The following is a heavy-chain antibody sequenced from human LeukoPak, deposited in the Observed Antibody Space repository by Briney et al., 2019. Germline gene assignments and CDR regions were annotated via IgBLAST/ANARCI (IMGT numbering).Heavy chain of an antibody. D-gene: IGHD2-2*01. Sequence: ASVKVSCKVSGYTLTELSMHWVRQAPGKGLEWMGWINPNSGGTNYAQKFQGWVTMTRDTSISTAYMELSRLRSDDTAVYYCAIGLGPMGYCSSTSCSALDYWGQGTLVTVSS. J-gene: IGHJ4*02. CDR3: AIGLGPMGYCSSTSCSALDY. CDR1: GYTLTELS. V-gene: IGHV1-2*04. CDR2: INPNSGGT.